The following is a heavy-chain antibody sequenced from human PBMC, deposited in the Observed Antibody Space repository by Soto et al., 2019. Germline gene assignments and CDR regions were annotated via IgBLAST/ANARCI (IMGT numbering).Heavy chain of an antibody. J-gene: IGHJ4*02. Sequence: PGVLLRLSGAACGFTFIDYDMNWVRQAPGKGLEWISYISSRGSTISYADSVEGRFTISRDNAKNSLYLQMNSLRAEDTAVYYCARMYYYDSSGYDIWGQGTLVTVSS. CDR1: GFTFIDYD. D-gene: IGHD3-22*01. CDR2: ISSRGSTI. CDR3: ARMYYYDSSGYDI. V-gene: IGHV3-48*03.